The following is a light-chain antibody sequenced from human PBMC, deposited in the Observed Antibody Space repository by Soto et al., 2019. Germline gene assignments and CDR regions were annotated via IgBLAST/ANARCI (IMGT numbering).Light chain of an antibody. V-gene: IGLV2-8*01. CDR1: SSDVGGYSS. CDR3: SSYAGSNKLV. Sequence: QSALTQPPSASGSPGQSVTISCTGTSSDVGGYSSVSWYQQHPGKAPKLMIYEVNKRPSGVPDRFSGSKSGNTASLTVSGLQAEDEADYYCSSYAGSNKLVFGGGTKLTVL. CDR2: EVN. J-gene: IGLJ2*01.